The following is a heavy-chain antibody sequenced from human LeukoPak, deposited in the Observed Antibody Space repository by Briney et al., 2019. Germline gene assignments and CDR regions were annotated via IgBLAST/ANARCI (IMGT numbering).Heavy chain of an antibody. V-gene: IGHV4-39*07. Sequence: PSETLSLTCTVSGVSISSSNSYWGWIRQPPGKGLEWIGSIYYSGSTYYNPSLKSRVTISVDTSKNQFSLKLSSVTAADTAVYYCARGGRYYYYYMDVWGKGTTVTVSS. CDR3: ARGGRYYYYYMDV. CDR1: GVSISSSNSY. J-gene: IGHJ6*03. D-gene: IGHD6-25*01. CDR2: IYYSGST.